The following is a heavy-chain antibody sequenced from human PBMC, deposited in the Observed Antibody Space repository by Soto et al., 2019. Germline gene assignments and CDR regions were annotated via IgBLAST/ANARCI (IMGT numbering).Heavy chain of an antibody. V-gene: IGHV1-3*01. D-gene: IGHD6-6*01. Sequence: ASVKVSCKASGYTFTSYAMHWVRQAPGQRLEWMGWINAGNGNTKYSQKFQGRVTITRDTSASTAYMELSSLRSEDTAVYYCARLPIRGYSSSYYFDYWGQGTLVTVSS. CDR2: INAGNGNT. CDR3: ARLPIRGYSSSYYFDY. CDR1: GYTFTSYA. J-gene: IGHJ4*01.